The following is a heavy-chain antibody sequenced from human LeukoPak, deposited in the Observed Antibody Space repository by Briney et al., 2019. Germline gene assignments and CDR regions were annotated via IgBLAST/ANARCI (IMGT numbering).Heavy chain of an antibody. J-gene: IGHJ5*02. V-gene: IGHV1-2*02. CDR2: INPNSGGT. CDR3: AREARGNWNDANWFDH. Sequence: ASVKVSCKASGYTFTGYYMHWVRQAPGQGLEWMGWINPNSGGTNYAQKFQGRVTMTRDTSISTAYMELSRLRSDDTAVYYCAREARGNWNDANWFDHWGQGTLVTVSS. CDR1: GYTFTGYY. D-gene: IGHD1-1*01.